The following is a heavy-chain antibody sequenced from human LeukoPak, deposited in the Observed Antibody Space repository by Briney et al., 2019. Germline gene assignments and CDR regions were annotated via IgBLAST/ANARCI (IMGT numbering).Heavy chain of an antibody. D-gene: IGHD5-24*01. J-gene: IGHJ4*02. Sequence: GGSLRLSCAASGFIFSSYSMNWVRQAPGKGLEWVSYISSSSSTIYYADSVKGRFTISRDNAKNSLYLQMNSLRAEDTAVYYCSSKREGYHFDQWGQGTLVTVSS. CDR3: SSKREGYHFDQ. CDR2: ISSSSSTI. CDR1: GFIFSSYS. V-gene: IGHV3-48*04.